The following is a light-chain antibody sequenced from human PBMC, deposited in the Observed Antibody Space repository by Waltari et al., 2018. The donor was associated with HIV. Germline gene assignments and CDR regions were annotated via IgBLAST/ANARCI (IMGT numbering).Light chain of an antibody. CDR2: LEPSGVF. Sequence: QPVLTQPSSASASLGSSINLTCTLSAGFQLYILAWHQQRPGRAPRFLMNLEPSGVFNSGSGLPHRCSASAYGVDRTLTISNVQPDDEADYFCETWDNNVRVFGGGT. V-gene: IGLV4-60*03. J-gene: IGLJ2*01. CDR3: ETWDNNVRV. CDR1: AGFQLYI.